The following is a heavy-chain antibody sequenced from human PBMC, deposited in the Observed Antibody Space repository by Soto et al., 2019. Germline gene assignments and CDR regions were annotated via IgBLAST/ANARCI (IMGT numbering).Heavy chain of an antibody. J-gene: IGHJ5*02. V-gene: IGHV3-48*01. CDR2: ISSSSSTI. CDR1: GFTFSSYS. D-gene: IGHD3-16*01. Sequence: GGSLRLSCAASGFTFSSYSMNWVRQAPGKGLEWVSYISSSSSTIYYADSVKGRFTISRDNAKNSLYLQMNSLRAEDTAGYYCARDRPGYDYIWGSYGPLWFDPWGQGTLVTVSS. CDR3: ARDRPGYDYIWGSYGPLWFDP.